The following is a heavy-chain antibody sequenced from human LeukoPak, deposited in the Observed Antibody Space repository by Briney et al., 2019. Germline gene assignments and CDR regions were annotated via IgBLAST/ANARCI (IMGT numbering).Heavy chain of an antibody. J-gene: IGHJ5*02. Sequence: SETLSLTCTVSGGSISSYYWSWIRQPPGKGLEWIGYIYYSGSTYYNPSLKSRVTISVDTSKNQFSLKLSSVTAADTAVYYCAGTARLWNWFDPWGQGTLVTVSS. CDR1: GGSISSYY. D-gene: IGHD3-16*01. CDR3: AGTARLWNWFDP. V-gene: IGHV4-59*12. CDR2: IYYSGST.